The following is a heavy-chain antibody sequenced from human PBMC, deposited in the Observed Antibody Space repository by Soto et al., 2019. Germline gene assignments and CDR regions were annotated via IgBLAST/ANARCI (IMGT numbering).Heavy chain of an antibody. CDR1: GGSISSGGYY. V-gene: IGHV4-31*03. J-gene: IGHJ6*02. D-gene: IGHD3-10*01. CDR3: ARDRGHYYGSGSYEYYYGMDV. CDR2: IYYSGST. Sequence: QVQLQESGPGLVKPSQTLSLTCTVSGGSISSGGYYWSWIRQHPGKGLEWIGYIYYSGSTYYNPSRKSRVTISGTTSKNPFSLKLSSVTAADTAVYYCARDRGHYYGSGSYEYYYGMDVWGQGTTVTVSS.